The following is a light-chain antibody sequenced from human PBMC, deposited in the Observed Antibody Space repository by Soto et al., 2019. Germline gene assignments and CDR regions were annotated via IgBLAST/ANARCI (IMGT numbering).Light chain of an antibody. J-gene: IGLJ2*01. CDR3: SSYTSSSTVV. CDR2: DVS. Sequence: QPVLTQPASVSGSPGQSITISCTGTSSDVGGYNYVSWYQQHPGKAPKLMIYDVSNRPSGVSNRFSGSKSGNTASLTISGLQAEDEADYYCSSYTSSSTVVFGGGTQLT. CDR1: SSDVGGYNY. V-gene: IGLV2-14*03.